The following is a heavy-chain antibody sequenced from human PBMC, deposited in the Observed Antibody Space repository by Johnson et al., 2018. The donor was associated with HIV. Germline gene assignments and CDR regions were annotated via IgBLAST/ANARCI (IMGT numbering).Heavy chain of an antibody. Sequence: MLLVESGGGLVKPGGSIRLSCAASGFTFSNAWMSWVRQVPGKGLEWVSVIYSGDSTNHADSVTGRFTISRDNSKNTLYLHMNSLRADDTAVYYCATLNGHAFDIWGQGTMVTVS. V-gene: IGHV3-66*01. CDR2: IYSGDST. CDR3: ATLNGHAFDI. J-gene: IGHJ3*02. CDR1: GFTFSNAW.